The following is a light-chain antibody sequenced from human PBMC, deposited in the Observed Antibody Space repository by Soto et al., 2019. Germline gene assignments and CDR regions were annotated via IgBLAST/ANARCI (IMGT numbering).Light chain of an antibody. CDR3: SSYTSSSTPYV. Sequence: QSALTQPASVSGSPGQSITISCTGTSSDVGGYNYVSWYQQHPGKAPKLMTYEVSNRPSGVSNRFSGSKSGNTASLTISGLQAEDEADYYCSSYTSSSTPYVFGTGTKLTVL. CDR2: EVS. V-gene: IGLV2-14*01. CDR1: SSDVGGYNY. J-gene: IGLJ1*01.